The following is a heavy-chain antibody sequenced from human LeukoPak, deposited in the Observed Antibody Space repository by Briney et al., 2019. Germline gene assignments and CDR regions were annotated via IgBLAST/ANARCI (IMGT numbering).Heavy chain of an antibody. Sequence: GGSLRLSCAASGFTFSTYGMHWVRQAPGKGLEWLAFIRYDSSNKYYADSVRGRFTISRDNSKNTLYLQMNSLRAEDTAVYYCGKGTVVVPAVADYWGQGTLATVSS. D-gene: IGHD2-2*01. CDR2: IRYDSSNK. CDR1: GFTFSTYG. J-gene: IGHJ4*02. V-gene: IGHV3-30*02. CDR3: GKGTVVVPAVADY.